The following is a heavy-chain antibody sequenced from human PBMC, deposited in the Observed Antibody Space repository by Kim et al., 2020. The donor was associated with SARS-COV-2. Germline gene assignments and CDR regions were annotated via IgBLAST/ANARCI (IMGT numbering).Heavy chain of an antibody. J-gene: IGHJ5*02. CDR3: ARDPLADIVVVPAASPSNWFDP. CDR2: INPSGGST. CDR1: GYTFSSYY. V-gene: IGHV1-46*01. Sequence: ASVKVSCKASGYTFSSYYMHWVRQAPGQGLEWMGIINPSGGSTSYAQKFQGRVTMTRDTSTSTVYMELSSLRSEDTAVYYCARDPLADIVVVPAASPSNWFDPWGQGTLVTVSS. D-gene: IGHD2-2*01.